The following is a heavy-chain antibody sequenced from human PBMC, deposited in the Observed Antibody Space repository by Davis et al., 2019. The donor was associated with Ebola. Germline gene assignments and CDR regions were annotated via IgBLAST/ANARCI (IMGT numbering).Heavy chain of an antibody. D-gene: IGHD6-6*01. CDR2: INHSGST. CDR1: GGSFSGYY. CDR3: ARNRIAGSSSFYYYYGMDV. V-gene: IGHV4-34*01. Sequence: SETLSLTCAVYGGSFSGYYWSWIRQPPGKGLEWIGEINHSGSTNYNPSLKSRVTISVDTSKNQFPLKLSSVTAADTAVYYCARNRIAGSSSFYYYYGMDVWGQGTTVTVSS. J-gene: IGHJ6*02.